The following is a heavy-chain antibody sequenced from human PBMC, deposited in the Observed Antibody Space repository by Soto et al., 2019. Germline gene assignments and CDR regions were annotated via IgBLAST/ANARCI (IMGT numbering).Heavy chain of an antibody. CDR3: ASERGISIAAPPEAFDI. V-gene: IGHV1-46*01. Sequence: GASVKVSCKASGYTFTSYYMHWVRQAPGQGLEWMGIINPSGGSTSYAQKFQGRVTMTRDTSTSTVYMELSSLRSEDTAVYYCASERGISIAAPPEAFDIWGHGTMVPVSS. J-gene: IGHJ3*02. D-gene: IGHD6-6*01. CDR1: GYTFTSYY. CDR2: INPSGGST.